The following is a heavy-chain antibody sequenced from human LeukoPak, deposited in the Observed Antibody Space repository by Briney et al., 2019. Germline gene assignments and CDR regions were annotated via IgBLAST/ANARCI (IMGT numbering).Heavy chain of an antibody. CDR2: IYSGGST. CDR1: GFTVSSSY. V-gene: IGHV3-53*01. CDR3: ARAGTIYNAFDI. Sequence: GGSLRLSCAASGFTVSSSYMSWVRQAPGKGLEWVSVIYSGGSTYYADSVKGRFTISRDNSKNTLYLQMNSLRAEDTAVYYCARAGTIYNAFDIWGQGTMVTVSS. J-gene: IGHJ3*02. D-gene: IGHD4/OR15-4a*01.